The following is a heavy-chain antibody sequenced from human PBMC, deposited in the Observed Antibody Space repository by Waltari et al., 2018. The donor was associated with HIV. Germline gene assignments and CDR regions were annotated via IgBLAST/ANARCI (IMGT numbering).Heavy chain of an antibody. CDR2: ISGSGGST. Sequence: EVQLLESGGGLVQPGGSLRLSCAASGFTFSSYAMGWVRQAPGKGREWVSVISGSGGSTYYAECVKGRFTISRDNSKNTLYLQMNSLRAEDTAVYYCAKEGIAGRPSVPDYWGQGTLVTVSS. V-gene: IGHV3-23*01. D-gene: IGHD6-6*01. CDR3: AKEGIAGRPSVPDY. CDR1: GFTFSSYA. J-gene: IGHJ4*02.